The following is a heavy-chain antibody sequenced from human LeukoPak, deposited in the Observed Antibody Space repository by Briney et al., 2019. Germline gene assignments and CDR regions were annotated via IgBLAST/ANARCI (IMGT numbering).Heavy chain of an antibody. CDR1: GYTFTSYY. CDR3: ARTYYYGSGGRYYYGMDV. Sequence: ASVKVSCKASGYTFTSYYMHWVRQAPGQGLEWMGIINPSGGSTSYVQKFQGRVTMTRDTSTSTAYMELSSLRSEDTAVYYCARTYYYGSGGRYYYGMDVWGKGTTVTVSS. D-gene: IGHD3-10*01. V-gene: IGHV1-46*01. CDR2: INPSGGST. J-gene: IGHJ6*04.